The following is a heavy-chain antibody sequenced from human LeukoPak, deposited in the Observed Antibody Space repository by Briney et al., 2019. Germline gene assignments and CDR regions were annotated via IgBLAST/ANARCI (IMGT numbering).Heavy chain of an antibody. CDR3: ARAKHGFFDY. CDR1: GFTVSSNY. CDR2: IYSGGST. Sequence: GGSLRLSCAASGFTVSSNYMSWVRQAPGKGLEWVSVIYSGGSTYYADSVKGRFAISRDNSKNTLYLQMNSLRAEDTAVYYCARAKHGFFDYWGQGTLVTVSS. J-gene: IGHJ4*02. V-gene: IGHV3-66*02. D-gene: IGHD6-25*01.